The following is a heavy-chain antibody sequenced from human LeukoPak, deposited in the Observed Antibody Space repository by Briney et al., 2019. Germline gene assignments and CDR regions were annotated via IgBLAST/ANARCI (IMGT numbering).Heavy chain of an antibody. CDR2: ISAYNGNT. CDR1: GYTFTSYG. CDR3: ARAICSSTSCYWTDY. D-gene: IGHD2-2*01. V-gene: IGHV1-18*01. J-gene: IGHJ4*02. Sequence: ASVKVSCKXSGYTFTSYGISWVRQAPGQGLERMGWISAYNGNTNYAQKLQGRVTMTTDTSTSTAYMELRSLRSDDTAVYYCARAICSSTSCYWTDYWGQGTLVTVSS.